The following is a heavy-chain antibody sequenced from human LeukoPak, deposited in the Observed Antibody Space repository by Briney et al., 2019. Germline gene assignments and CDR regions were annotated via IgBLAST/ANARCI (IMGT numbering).Heavy chain of an antibody. CDR3: AKGIMVRGVINY. CDR2: IRYDGSNK. Sequence: GGSLRLSCAASGFTFTNYDMSWVRQAPGKGLEWVAFIRYDGSNKYYADSVKGRFTISRDNSKNTLYLQMNSLRAEDTAVYYCAKGIMVRGVINYWGQGTLVTVSS. V-gene: IGHV3-30*02. CDR1: GFTFTNYD. D-gene: IGHD3-10*01. J-gene: IGHJ4*02.